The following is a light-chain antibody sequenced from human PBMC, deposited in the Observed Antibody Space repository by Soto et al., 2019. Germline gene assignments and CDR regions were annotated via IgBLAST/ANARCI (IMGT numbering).Light chain of an antibody. V-gene: IGKV3-15*01. CDR2: GAS. CDR3: QQYNNWLQT. J-gene: IGKJ4*01. CDR1: QSVSSN. Sequence: EIVMTQSPATLSVSPGERATLSCRASQSVSSNLAWYQQKPGQAPRLLIYGASTRATGIPARFSGSGSGTEFTRTISSLQSEDFAVYYCQQYNNWLQTFGGGTKVEIK.